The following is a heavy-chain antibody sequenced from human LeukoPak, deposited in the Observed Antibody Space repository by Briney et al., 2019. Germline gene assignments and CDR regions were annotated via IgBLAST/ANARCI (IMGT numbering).Heavy chain of an antibody. CDR1: GGTFSSYA. V-gene: IGHV1-69*06. J-gene: IGHJ4*02. CDR3: ARARQYSGTWGFDY. Sequence: SVKVSCKASGGTFSSYAISWVRQAPGQRLEWMGGIIPIFGTANYAQKFQGRVTITADKSTSTAYMELSSLRSEDMAMYYCARARQYSGTWGFDYWGQGTLVTVSS. D-gene: IGHD6-13*01. CDR2: IIPIFGTA.